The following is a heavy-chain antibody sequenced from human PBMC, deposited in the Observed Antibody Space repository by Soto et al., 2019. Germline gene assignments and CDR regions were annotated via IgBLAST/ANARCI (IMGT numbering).Heavy chain of an antibody. J-gene: IGHJ4*02. CDR3: ARDRRSYYSDGSGLDF. D-gene: IGHD3-22*01. CDR2: TYHTGTA. CDR1: CGSISSVDYY. Sequence: SETLSLTCCVSCGSISSVDYYWSWIRQPPGKGLEWVGHTYHTGTAYYSPSLKSRVTISVDTSKNQFSLKLTSATAAGTAVYYCARDRRSYYSDGSGLDFWGQGTLVTVSS. V-gene: IGHV4-30-4*01.